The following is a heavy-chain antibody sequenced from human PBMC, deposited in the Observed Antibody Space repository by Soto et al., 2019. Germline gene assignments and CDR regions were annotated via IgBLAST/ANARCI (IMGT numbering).Heavy chain of an antibody. D-gene: IGHD3-3*01. J-gene: IGHJ4*02. CDR1: GFTFSSYA. Sequence: GGSLRLSCAASGFTFSSYAMSLVRQSPGKGLEWVSAISVSGGSTYYADSVKGRFTISRDNSKNTLYLQMNSLRAEDTAVYYCAKPIPSKLRFLEWLSKTFDYWCQGTPATVP. V-gene: IGHV3-23*01. CDR2: ISVSGGST. CDR3: AKPIPSKLRFLEWLSKTFDY.